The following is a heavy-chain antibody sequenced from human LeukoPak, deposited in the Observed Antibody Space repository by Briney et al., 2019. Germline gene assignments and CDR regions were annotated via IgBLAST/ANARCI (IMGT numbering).Heavy chain of an antibody. CDR1: GGSISSGGYY. D-gene: IGHD5/OR15-5a*01. CDR3: AREGGNFYDHYFDY. J-gene: IGHJ4*02. Sequence: SETLSLTCTDSGGSISSGGYYWSWIRQHPGKGLEWIGYIYYSGSTYYNPSLKSRVTISVDTSKNQFSLKLSSVTAADTAVYYCAREGGNFYDHYFDYWGQGTLVTVSS. CDR2: IYYSGST. V-gene: IGHV4-31*03.